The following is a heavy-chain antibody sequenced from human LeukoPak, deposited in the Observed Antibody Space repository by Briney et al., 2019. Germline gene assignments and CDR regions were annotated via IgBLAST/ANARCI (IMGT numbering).Heavy chain of an antibody. Sequence: SETLSLTCTVSGGSISSYYGSWIRQPPGKGQEWIGYIYYSGSTNYNPSLKSRVTISVDTSKNQFSLKLSSVTAADTAVYYCARAGESDSSGYYYGFVDYWGQGTLVTVSS. J-gene: IGHJ4*02. D-gene: IGHD3-22*01. CDR2: IYYSGST. CDR3: ARAGESDSSGYYYGFVDY. CDR1: GGSISSYY. V-gene: IGHV4-59*01.